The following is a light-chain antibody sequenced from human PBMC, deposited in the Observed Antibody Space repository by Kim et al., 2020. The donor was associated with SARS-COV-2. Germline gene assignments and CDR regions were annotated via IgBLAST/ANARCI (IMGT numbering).Light chain of an antibody. J-gene: IGKJ2*01. V-gene: IGKV1-39*01. CDR3: QQSYSTPYT. Sequence: DIQMIQSPSSLSASVGDRVTITCRASQSIDNYLNWYQQKPGQPPRFLIYDASSLHRGAPSRFSGRGSGTTFTLTISSLQPEDSATYYCQQSYSTPYTFGQGTKLEI. CDR1: QSIDNY. CDR2: DAS.